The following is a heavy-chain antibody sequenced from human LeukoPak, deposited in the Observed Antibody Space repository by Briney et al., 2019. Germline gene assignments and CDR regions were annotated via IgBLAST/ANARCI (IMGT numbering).Heavy chain of an antibody. Sequence: GGSLRLSCAASGFTFSSYAMSWVRQAPGKGLEWFSAISGSGGSTYYADSVKGRFTISRDNSKNTLYLQMNSLRAEDTAVYYCAKDTVLYASYVRWFDPWGQGTLVTVSS. CDR3: AKDTVLYASYVRWFDP. J-gene: IGHJ5*02. CDR1: GFTFSSYA. CDR2: ISGSGGST. V-gene: IGHV3-23*01. D-gene: IGHD3-16*01.